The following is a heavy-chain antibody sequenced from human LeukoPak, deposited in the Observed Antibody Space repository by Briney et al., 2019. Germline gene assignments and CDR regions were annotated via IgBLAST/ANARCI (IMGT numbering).Heavy chain of an antibody. J-gene: IGHJ4*02. D-gene: IGHD6-19*01. CDR1: GGSISSYY. CDR2: IYNSGST. V-gene: IGHV4-59*01. Sequence: PSETLSLTCTVSGGSISSYYWSWIRQTPWKGLEWIGNIYNSGSTNYNPSLKSRVTISVDTSKNQFSLKLSSVTAADTAVYYCARGYSSGWYYFDYWGQGTLVTVSS. CDR3: ARGYSSGWYYFDY.